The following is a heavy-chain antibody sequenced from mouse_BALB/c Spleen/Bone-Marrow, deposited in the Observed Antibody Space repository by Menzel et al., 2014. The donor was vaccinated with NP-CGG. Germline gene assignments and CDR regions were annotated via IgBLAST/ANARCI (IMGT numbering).Heavy chain of an antibody. CDR2: IYPYNGGT. CDR1: GYTFTDYN. D-gene: IGHD4-1*01. J-gene: IGHJ2*01. Sequence: EVQRVESGPELVKPGASVKISCKASGYTFTDYNMHWVKQSPGKSLEWIGYIYPYNGGTGYNQKFKSKATLTVDNSSSTAYMELRSLTSEDSAVYYCARLGRDYWGQGTTLTVSS. CDR3: ARLGRDY. V-gene: IGHV1S29*02.